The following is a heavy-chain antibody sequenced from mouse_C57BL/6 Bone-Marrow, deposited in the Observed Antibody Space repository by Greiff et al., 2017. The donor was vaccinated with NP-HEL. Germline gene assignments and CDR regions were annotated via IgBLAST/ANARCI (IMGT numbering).Heavy chain of an antibody. CDR1: GFTFTDYY. J-gene: IGHJ4*01. CDR2: IRNKDNGYTT. Sequence: DVMLVESGGGLVQPGGSLSLSCAASGFTFTDYYMSWVRQPPGKALEWLGFIRNKDNGYTTEYSASVKGRFTISRDNSQSILYLQMNALRAEDSATYYCARWPGAMDYWGQGTSVTVSS. CDR3: ARWPGAMDY. V-gene: IGHV7-3*01.